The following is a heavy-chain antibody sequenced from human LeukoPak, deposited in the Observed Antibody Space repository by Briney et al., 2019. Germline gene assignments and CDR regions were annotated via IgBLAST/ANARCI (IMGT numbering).Heavy chain of an antibody. V-gene: IGHV4-39*07. CDR1: GGSIRSGDHH. D-gene: IGHD2-15*01. Sequence: SETLSLTFSVSGGSIRSGDHHWAWVRQLPGKGLEFIGSLDESGRPYYNRPLKSRVSISGDTSGKQFSLNLTSVTAADTAVYFCARDLGGYPFFMDVWGRGTTVIVSS. CDR2: LDESGRP. CDR3: ARDLGGYPFFMDV. J-gene: IGHJ6*03.